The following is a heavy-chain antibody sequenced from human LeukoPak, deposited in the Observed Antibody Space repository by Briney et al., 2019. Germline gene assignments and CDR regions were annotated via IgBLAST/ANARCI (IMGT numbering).Heavy chain of an antibody. D-gene: IGHD3-9*01. CDR3: ARGAPVLRYFDWLPRGRKNNWFDP. CDR2: IYYSGST. Sequence: SETLSLTCTVSGGSVSSGSYYWSWIRQPPGKGLEWSGYIYYSGSTNYNPSLKSRVTISVDTSKNQFSLKLSSVTAADTAVYYCARGAPVLRYFDWLPRGRKNNWFDPWGQGTLVTVSS. CDR1: GGSVSSGSYY. V-gene: IGHV4-61*01. J-gene: IGHJ5*02.